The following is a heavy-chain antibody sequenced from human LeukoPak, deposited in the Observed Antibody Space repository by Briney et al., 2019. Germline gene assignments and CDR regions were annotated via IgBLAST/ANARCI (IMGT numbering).Heavy chain of an antibody. Sequence: GRSLRPSCAAAASTFSSSCMHWVRQAPSKWLGWVAFISFDGSNTYYADSVKGRFTISRDNSKNTLILQMNSLRTEDSAVYCCAKDRVGPKYYMDVWGTGTTVTISS. J-gene: IGHJ6*03. D-gene: IGHD1-26*01. CDR3: AKDRVGPKYYMDV. CDR1: ASTFSSSC. CDR2: ISFDGSNT. V-gene: IGHV3-30*02.